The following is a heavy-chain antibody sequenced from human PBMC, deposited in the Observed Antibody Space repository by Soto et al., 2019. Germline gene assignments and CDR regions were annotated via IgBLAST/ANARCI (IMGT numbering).Heavy chain of an antibody. CDR1: GYTFTSYA. V-gene: IGHV1-3*01. Sequence: ASVKVSCKASGYTFTSYAMHWVRQAPGQRLEWMGWINAGNGNTKYSQKFQGRVTITRDTSASTAYMELSSLRSEDTAVYYCAAMYSSGWPTVEYWREGTLVTVST. D-gene: IGHD6-19*01. CDR2: INAGNGNT. J-gene: IGHJ4*02. CDR3: AAMYSSGWPTVEY.